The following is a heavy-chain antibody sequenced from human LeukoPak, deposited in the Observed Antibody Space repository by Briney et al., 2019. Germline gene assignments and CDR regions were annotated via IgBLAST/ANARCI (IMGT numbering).Heavy chain of an antibody. Sequence: ASVKVSCKASGYTFTDYSMHWVRQAPGQGLEWMGWINPNSGGTNYAQKFQGRVTVTRGTSISTAYMELSRLRSDDTAVYYCAGEDGYNYAYWGQGTLVTVSS. CDR2: INPNSGGT. D-gene: IGHD5-24*01. J-gene: IGHJ4*02. CDR3: AGEDGYNYAY. CDR1: GYTFTDYS. V-gene: IGHV1-2*02.